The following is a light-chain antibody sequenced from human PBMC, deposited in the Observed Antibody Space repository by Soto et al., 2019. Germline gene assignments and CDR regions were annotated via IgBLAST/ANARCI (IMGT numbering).Light chain of an antibody. Sequence: QSVLTQPPSVSGSPGQSVTISCTGTSSDVGSSNHVSWYQQPPGTAPKLMIYEVSNRPSGVPDRFSGSKSGNTASLTVSGLQAEDEADYYCTSYTSTSTYVLGTGTKVTVL. J-gene: IGLJ1*01. CDR2: EVS. V-gene: IGLV2-18*02. CDR1: SSDVGSSNH. CDR3: TSYTSTSTYV.